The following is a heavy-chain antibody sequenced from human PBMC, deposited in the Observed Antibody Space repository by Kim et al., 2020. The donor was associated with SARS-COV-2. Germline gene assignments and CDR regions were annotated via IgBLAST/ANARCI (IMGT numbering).Heavy chain of an antibody. J-gene: IGHJ4*02. Sequence: NNPTLTRRVTLSVETSKTQFSLKLSSVTAADTAVYYCAGILRFLEWLFDYWGQGTLVTVSS. CDR3: AGILRFLEWLFDY. D-gene: IGHD3-3*01. V-gene: IGHV4-39*01.